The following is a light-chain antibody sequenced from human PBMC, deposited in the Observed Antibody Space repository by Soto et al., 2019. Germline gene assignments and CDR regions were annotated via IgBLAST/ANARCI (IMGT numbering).Light chain of an antibody. V-gene: IGLV1-40*01. J-gene: IGLJ1*01. Sequence: QSVVTQPPSVSGAPGQRVTISFTGSISNIGEGYDVHWYQQLPGTAPKLLIYGNSNRPSGVPDRFSGSNSGTSASLDITWLKAEDEADYYCQSYDSSMSGYVFGTGTKVTVL. CDR2: GNS. CDR3: QSYDSSMSGYV. CDR1: ISNIGEGYD.